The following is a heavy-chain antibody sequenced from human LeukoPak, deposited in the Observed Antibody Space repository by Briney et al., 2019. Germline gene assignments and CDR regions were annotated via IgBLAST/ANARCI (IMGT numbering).Heavy chain of an antibody. CDR3: AKDTAGYSSGWFNLHYYGMDV. J-gene: IGHJ6*02. CDR1: GFTFSSYA. V-gene: IGHV3-23*01. Sequence: PGGSLRLSCAASGFTFSSYAMSWVRQAPGKGLEWVSAISGSGGSTYYADSVKGRFTISRDNPKNTLYLQMNSLRAEDTAVYYCAKDTAGYSSGWFNLHYYGMDVWGQGTTVTVSS. D-gene: IGHD6-19*01. CDR2: ISGSGGST.